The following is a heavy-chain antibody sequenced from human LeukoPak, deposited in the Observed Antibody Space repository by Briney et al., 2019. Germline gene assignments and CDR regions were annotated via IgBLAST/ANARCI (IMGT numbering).Heavy chain of an antibody. CDR3: ARAGYSSGWYVFDY. CDR1: GYNFTGYY. CDR2: INPNSGGT. D-gene: IGHD6-19*01. Sequence: ASVKVSCKASGYNFTGYYMHWVRQAPGQGLEWMGWINPNSGGTNYAQKFQGWVTMTRDTSISTAYMELRRLRSDDTAVYYCARAGYSSGWYVFDYWGQGTLVTVSS. J-gene: IGHJ4*02. V-gene: IGHV1-2*04.